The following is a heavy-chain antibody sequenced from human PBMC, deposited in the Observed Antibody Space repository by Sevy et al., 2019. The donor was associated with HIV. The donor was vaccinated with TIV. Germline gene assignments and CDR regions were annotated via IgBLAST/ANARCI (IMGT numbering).Heavy chain of an antibody. Sequence: PESLSLTCAVSGGSISSSNWWSWVRHPPGKGLKWIGEIYHSGSTNYKPSLKSRVTISVDKSKNQFSLKLSSVTAAVTAVYYCARSRGYYDSSDCRFDPWGQGTLVTVSS. D-gene: IGHD3-22*01. V-gene: IGHV4-4*03. CDR1: GGSISSSNW. CDR2: IYHSGST. CDR3: ARSRGYYDSSDCRFDP. J-gene: IGHJ5*02.